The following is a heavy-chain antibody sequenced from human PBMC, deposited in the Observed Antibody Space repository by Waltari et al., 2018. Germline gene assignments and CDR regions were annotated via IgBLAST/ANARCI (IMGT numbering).Heavy chain of an antibody. CDR1: GGSISRGGYY. J-gene: IGHJ5*02. Sequence: QVQLQESGPGLVKPSQTLSVTCTVSGGSISRGGYYWSWIRQHPGKGLEWIGYIYYSGSTYYNPSLNSRVTISVDTSKNQFSLKLSSVTAADTAVYYCAREGSSSSWFDPWGQGTLVTVSS. CDR3: AREGSSSSWFDP. V-gene: IGHV4-31*03. CDR2: IYYSGST. D-gene: IGHD6-6*01.